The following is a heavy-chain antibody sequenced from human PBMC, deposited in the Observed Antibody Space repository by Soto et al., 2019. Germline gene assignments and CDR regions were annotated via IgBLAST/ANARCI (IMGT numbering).Heavy chain of an antibody. CDR3: ARDSKYSSSWDLDY. CDR1: GYTFTSYG. J-gene: IGHJ4*02. CDR2: ISAYNGNT. D-gene: IGHD6-13*01. V-gene: IGHV1-18*04. Sequence: ASVKVSCKASGYTFTSYGISWVRQAPGQGLEWMGWISAYNGNTNYAQKLQGRVTMTTDTSTSTAYMELRSLRSDDTAVYYCARDSKYSSSWDLDYWGQGTLVTVSS.